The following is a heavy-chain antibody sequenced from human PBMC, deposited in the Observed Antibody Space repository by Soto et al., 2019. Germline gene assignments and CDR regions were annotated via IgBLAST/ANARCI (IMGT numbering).Heavy chain of an antibody. V-gene: IGHV7-4-1*01. CDR1: GYNLANYA. CDR3: ARQGYCTSPSCHYTGGWVDP. J-gene: IGHJ5*02. CDR2: INTNSGNP. D-gene: IGHD2-2*01. Sequence: QVQLVQSGSELKKPGASVKVSCKASGYNLANYAINWVRQAPGQGLEWMGSINTNSGNPTYAQGFTGRFVFSLDTSVNTAYLQISSLQPEDTAMYYCARQGYCTSPSCHYTGGWVDPWGQGTLVTVSS.